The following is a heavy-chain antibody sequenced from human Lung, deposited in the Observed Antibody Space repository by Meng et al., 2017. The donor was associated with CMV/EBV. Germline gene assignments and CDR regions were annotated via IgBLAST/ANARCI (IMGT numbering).Heavy chain of an antibody. CDR3: AKDALRFLEWLSPRVYYYYYGMDV. Sequence: GESXKISCAASGFTFSSYAMSWVRQAPGKGLEWVSAISGSGGSTYYADSVKGRFTISRDNSKNTLYLQMNSLRAEDTAVYYCAKDALRFLEWLSPRVYYYYYGMDVXGQGXTVTVSS. V-gene: IGHV3-23*01. CDR2: ISGSGGST. CDR1: GFTFSSYA. J-gene: IGHJ6*02. D-gene: IGHD3-3*01.